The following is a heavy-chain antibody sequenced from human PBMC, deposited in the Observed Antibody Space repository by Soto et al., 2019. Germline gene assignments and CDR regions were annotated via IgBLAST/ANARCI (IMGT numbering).Heavy chain of an antibody. CDR1: GGTFSSYA. CDR3: ASGYCGGDCYSFRLLLTN. CDR2: IIPIFGTA. V-gene: IGHV1-69*13. J-gene: IGHJ4*02. D-gene: IGHD2-21*02. Sequence: GASVKVSCKASGGTFSSYAISWVRQAPGQGLEWMGGIIPIFGTANYAQKFQGRVTITADESTSTAYMELSSLRSEDTAVYYCASGYCGGDCYSFRLLLTNWGQGTLVTVPS.